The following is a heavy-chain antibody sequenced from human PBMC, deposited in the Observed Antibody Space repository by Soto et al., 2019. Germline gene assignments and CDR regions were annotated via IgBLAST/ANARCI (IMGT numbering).Heavy chain of an antibody. J-gene: IGHJ4*02. CDR1: GGSISSGSYY. Sequence: PSETLSLTCTVSGGSISSGSYYWSWIRQPPGKGLEWIGYIYYSGSTNYNPSLKSRVTISVDTSKNQFSLKLSSVTAADTAVYYCARTRYYYDSSGYYPVFDYWGQGTLVTVSS. CDR2: IYYSGST. CDR3: ARTRYYYDSSGYYPVFDY. D-gene: IGHD3-22*01. V-gene: IGHV4-61*01.